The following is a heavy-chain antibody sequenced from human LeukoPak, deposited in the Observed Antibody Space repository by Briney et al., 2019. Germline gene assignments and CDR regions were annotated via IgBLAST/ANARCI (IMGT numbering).Heavy chain of an antibody. CDR3: AKGHYTLLFWSGPPRAFDY. CDR2: ISGSGGST. J-gene: IGHJ4*02. V-gene: IGHV3-23*01. Sequence: GGSLRLSCAASGFTFSSYAMSWVRQAPGKGLEWVSAISGSGGSTYYADSVKGRFTISRDNSKNTLYLQMNSLRAEDTAVYYCAKGHYTLLFWSGPPRAFDYWGQGTLVTVSS. CDR1: GFTFSSYA. D-gene: IGHD3-3*01.